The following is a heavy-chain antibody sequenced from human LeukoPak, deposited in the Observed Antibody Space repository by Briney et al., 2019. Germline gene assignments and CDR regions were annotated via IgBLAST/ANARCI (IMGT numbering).Heavy chain of an antibody. CDR1: GYTFTSYG. CDR3: AREFLLDSSGIFDP. Sequence: ASVKVSCKASGYTFTSYGISWVRQAPGQGLEWMGWISAYNGNTNYAQKLQGRVTMTTDTSTSTAYMELRSLRSDDTAVYYCAREFLLDSSGIFDPWGQGTQVTVSS. J-gene: IGHJ5*02. D-gene: IGHD6-19*01. CDR2: ISAYNGNT. V-gene: IGHV1-18*04.